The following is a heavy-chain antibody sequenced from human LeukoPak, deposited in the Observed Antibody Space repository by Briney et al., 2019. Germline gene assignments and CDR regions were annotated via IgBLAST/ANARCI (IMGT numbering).Heavy chain of an antibody. CDR3: AKDHDSSGYYYQKTPYYFDY. Sequence: GGSLRLSCAASGFIFSSYGMHWVRQAPGKGLEWVAFIRYDGSKKYYADSVKGRFTISRDNSKDTLYLQMNSLRAEDTAVYYCAKDHDSSGYYYQKTPYYFDYWGQGTLVTVSS. D-gene: IGHD3-22*01. CDR2: IRYDGSKK. J-gene: IGHJ4*02. V-gene: IGHV3-30*02. CDR1: GFIFSSYG.